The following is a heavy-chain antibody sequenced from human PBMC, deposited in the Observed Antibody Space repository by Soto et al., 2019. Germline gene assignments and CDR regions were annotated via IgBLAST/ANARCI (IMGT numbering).Heavy chain of an antibody. D-gene: IGHD1-1*01. CDR3: TRALYIPNWPHAPAYYYSGMYV. CDR2: INPSGGST. V-gene: IGHV1-46*03. J-gene: IGHJ6*02. Sequence: ASVKVSCKASGYTFTSYYLHWVRQAPGQGLEWMGIINPSGGSTSYAQKFQGRVTMTRDTSTSTVYMELSSLRSEDTALYYCTRALYIPNWPHAPAYYYSGMYVWSQGTTVTVSS. CDR1: GYTFTSYY.